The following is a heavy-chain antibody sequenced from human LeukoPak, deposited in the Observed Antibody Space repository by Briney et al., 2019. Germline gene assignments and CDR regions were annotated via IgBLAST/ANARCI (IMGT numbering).Heavy chain of an antibody. D-gene: IGHD6-13*01. J-gene: IGHJ6*02. CDR2: ISSSIGTI. V-gene: IGHV3-48*04. CDR3: ARGGGSSSWYVPGYGMDV. Sequence: GGSLRLSCAASGFTFSSYSMNWVRQAPGKGLELASYISSSIGTIHYADSVKGRFTISRDNAKNSLYLQMNSLRAEDTAVYYCARGGGSSSWYVPGYGMDVWGQGTTATVSS. CDR1: GFTFSSYS.